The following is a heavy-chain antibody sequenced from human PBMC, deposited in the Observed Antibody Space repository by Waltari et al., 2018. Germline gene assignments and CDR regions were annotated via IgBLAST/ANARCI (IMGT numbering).Heavy chain of an antibody. V-gene: IGHV4-39*01. CDR2: IFYTGTT. CDR1: GDSIRSSDYF. Sequence: QLQLQESGPGLVKPSETLSLTCSVPGDSIRSSDYFWAWIRPPPGKALEWICSIFYTGTTFYSPSLKSRVTISIDTSKNQFSLKLSSVTATDTALYYCTRETSSTSHYWGQGTLVTVSS. D-gene: IGHD2-2*01. CDR3: TRETSSTSHY. J-gene: IGHJ4*02.